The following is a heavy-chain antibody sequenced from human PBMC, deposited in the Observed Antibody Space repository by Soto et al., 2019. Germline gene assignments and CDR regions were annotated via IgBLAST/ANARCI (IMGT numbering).Heavy chain of an antibody. CDR1: GFTFSSYA. V-gene: IGHV3-23*01. CDR2: ISGSGGST. J-gene: IGHJ4*02. D-gene: IGHD3-10*01. CDR3: AKAVPYGLGSYYIGSYFDY. Sequence: GGSLRLSCAASGFTFSSYAMSWVRQAPGKGLEWVSAISGSGGSTYYADSVKGRFTISRDNSKNTLYLQMNSLRAEDTAVYYCAKAVPYGLGSYYIGSYFDYWGQGTLVTVSS.